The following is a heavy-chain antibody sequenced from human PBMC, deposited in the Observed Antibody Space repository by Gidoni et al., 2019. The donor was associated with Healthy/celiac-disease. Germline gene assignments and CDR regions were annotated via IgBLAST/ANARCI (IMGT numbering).Heavy chain of an antibody. CDR1: GYSISSGYS. J-gene: IGHJ4*02. Sequence: QVQLQESGPGLVKPSETLSLTCTVSGYSISSGYSWGWIRQPPGKGLEWIGSIYHSGSTYYNPSLKSRVTISVDTSKNQFSLKLSSVTAADTAVYYCARDGTLASGSGSYFVYWGQGTLVTVSS. CDR3: ARDGTLASGSGSYFVY. V-gene: IGHV4-38-2*02. D-gene: IGHD3-10*01. CDR2: IYHSGST.